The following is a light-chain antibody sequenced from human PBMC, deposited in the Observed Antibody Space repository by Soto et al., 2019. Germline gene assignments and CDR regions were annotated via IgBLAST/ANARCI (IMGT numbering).Light chain of an antibody. J-gene: IGKJ1*01. CDR3: QQYDSSST. V-gene: IGKV3-20*01. CDR1: QSVRGSY. CDR2: GAA. Sequence: PGERATLSCRASQSVRGSYVAWYQQKPGQAPRLLIFGAASRATGIPDRFSGRGSGTDFTLTISRLEPEDFVVYYCQQYDSSSTFGHGTKVEIK.